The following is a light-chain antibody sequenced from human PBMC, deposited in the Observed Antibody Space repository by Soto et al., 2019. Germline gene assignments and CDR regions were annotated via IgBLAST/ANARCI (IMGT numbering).Light chain of an antibody. J-gene: IGKJ5*01. CDR1: QSISSW. CDR3: QQYNSYSIT. V-gene: IGKV1-5*03. Sequence: DIPMTQSPSTLSASVGDRVTITCRASQSISSWLAWYQQKPGKAPKLLIYKASSLESGVPSTFSGSGSGTEFTLTISSLQTDDFAPYYCQQYNSYSITFGQGTRLEIK. CDR2: KAS.